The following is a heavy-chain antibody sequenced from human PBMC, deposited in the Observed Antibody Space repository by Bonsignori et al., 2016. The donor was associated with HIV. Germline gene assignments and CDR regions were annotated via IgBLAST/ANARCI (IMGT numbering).Heavy chain of an antibody. D-gene: IGHD3-22*01. CDR3: TTDIEMEYYYTTFMDV. V-gene: IGHV3-15*01. CDR2: IKSTRDRGTT. Sequence: VRQAPGKGLEWVGRIKSTRDRGTTDYAAPVKGRFTISRDDSKNTLFLEMHALKMEDTAVYYCTTDIEMEYYYTTFMDVWGKGTTVTVSS. J-gene: IGHJ6*03.